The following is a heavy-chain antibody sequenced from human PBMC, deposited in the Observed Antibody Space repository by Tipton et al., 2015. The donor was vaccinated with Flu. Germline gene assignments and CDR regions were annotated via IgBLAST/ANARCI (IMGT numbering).Heavy chain of an antibody. CDR2: IYYSGST. J-gene: IGHJ4*02. D-gene: IGHD3-22*01. CDR3: ARAHPEYYDSSGYPHFDY. CDR1: GGSISSYY. Sequence: LRLSCTVSGGSISSYYWSWIRQPPGKGLEWIGYIYYSGSTNYNPSLKSRATITVDTSRNQFSLKLSSVTAADTAVYYCARAHPEYYDSSGYPHFDYWGQGTLVTVSS. V-gene: IGHV4-59*01.